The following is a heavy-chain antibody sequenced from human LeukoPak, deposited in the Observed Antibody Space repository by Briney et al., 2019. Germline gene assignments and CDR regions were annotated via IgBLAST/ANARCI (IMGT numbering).Heavy chain of an antibody. CDR1: GGSISSGGYY. D-gene: IGHD3-10*01. V-gene: IGHV4-31*03. Sequence: SSETLSLTCTVSGGSISSGGYYCSWIRQHPGKGLEWIGYIYYSGSTYYNPSLKSRVTISVDTSKNQFSLKLSSVTAADTAVYYCARSYGEYYYYYYMDVWGKGTTVTVSS. J-gene: IGHJ6*03. CDR2: IYYSGST. CDR3: ARSYGEYYYYYYMDV.